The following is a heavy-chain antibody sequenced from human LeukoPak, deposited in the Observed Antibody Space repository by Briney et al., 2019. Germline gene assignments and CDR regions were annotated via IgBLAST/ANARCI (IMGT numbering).Heavy chain of an antibody. V-gene: IGHV3-23*01. Sequence: PGGSLRLSCAASGFTFTTYAMSWVRQAPGKGLEWVSAISGSGVTTYYADSVKGRFTISRDNSKNTLYLQMSSLRSEDTAVYYCATDGRITMVRGGQFDYWGQGTLVTVSS. D-gene: IGHD3-10*01. J-gene: IGHJ4*02. CDR3: ATDGRITMVRGGQFDY. CDR2: ISGSGVTT. CDR1: GFTFTTYA.